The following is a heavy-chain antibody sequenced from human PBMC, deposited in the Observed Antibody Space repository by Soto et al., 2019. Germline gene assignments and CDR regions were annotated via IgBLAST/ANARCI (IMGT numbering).Heavy chain of an antibody. Sequence: PSQTLSLTCASSGDSVSSNSAAWNWIRQSPSRGLEWLGRTYYRSKWYNDYAVSVKSRITINPDTSKNQFSLQLNSVTPEDTAVYYCARGTEYYDFWSGYSSFDYWGQGTLVTVSS. J-gene: IGHJ4*02. CDR1: GDSVSSNSAA. CDR3: ARGTEYYDFWSGYSSFDY. CDR2: TYYRSKWYN. V-gene: IGHV6-1*01. D-gene: IGHD3-3*01.